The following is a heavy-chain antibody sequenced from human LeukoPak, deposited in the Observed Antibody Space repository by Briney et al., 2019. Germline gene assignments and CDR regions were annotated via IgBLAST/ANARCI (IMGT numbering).Heavy chain of an antibody. V-gene: IGHV3-21*04. Sequence: PGGSLRLSCAASGFTFSSYSMNWVRQAPGKGLKWVSSISSSSSYIYYADSVKGRFTISRDNAKNSLYLQMNSLRAEDTAVYYCASTSDYGGNLVCDWGQGTLVTVSS. CDR3: ASTSDYGGNLVCD. D-gene: IGHD4-23*01. CDR1: GFTFSSYS. J-gene: IGHJ4*02. CDR2: ISSSSSYI.